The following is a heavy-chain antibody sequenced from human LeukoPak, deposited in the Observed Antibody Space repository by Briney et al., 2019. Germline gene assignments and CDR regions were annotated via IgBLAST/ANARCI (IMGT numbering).Heavy chain of an antibody. J-gene: IGHJ6*03. CDR1: GYSISSGYY. Sequence: SETLSLTCTVSGYSISSGYYWGWIRQPPGKGLEWIGRIYTSGSTNYDPSLKSRVTMSVDTSKNQFSLKLSSVTAADTAVYYCARGSRKGTGFWSGSNYYYMDVWGKGTTVTVSS. CDR2: IYTSGST. V-gene: IGHV4-38-2*02. CDR3: ARGSRKGTGFWSGSNYYYMDV. D-gene: IGHD3-3*01.